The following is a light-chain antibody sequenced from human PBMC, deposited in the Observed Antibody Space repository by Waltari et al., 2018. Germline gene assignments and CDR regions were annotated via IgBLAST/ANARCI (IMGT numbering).Light chain of an antibody. CDR2: GAP. CDR1: HSVSSSY. CDR3: QQYGSSPFT. J-gene: IGKJ3*01. Sequence: DIVFTQSSGTPSLSPGERATLSCRASHSVSSSYLSWYQQKPGQAPRLLFYGAPSRATGIPGRVSGSGSGTDCTLTISRLEPEDFAVYYCQQYGSSPFTFGPGTKVDIK. V-gene: IGKV3-20*01.